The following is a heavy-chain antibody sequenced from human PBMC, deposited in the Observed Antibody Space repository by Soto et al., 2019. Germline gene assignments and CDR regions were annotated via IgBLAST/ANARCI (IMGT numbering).Heavy chain of an antibody. CDR2: ISGSGGST. Sequence: PGGSLRLSCAASGFTFSSYAMSWVRQAPGKGLEWVSAISGSGGSTYYADSAKGRFTISRDNSKNTLYLQMNSLRAEDTAVYYCAKGPYNWNYYYYGMGVWGQGTTVTVSS. V-gene: IGHV3-23*01. CDR3: AKGPYNWNYYYYGMGV. J-gene: IGHJ6*02. CDR1: GFTFSSYA. D-gene: IGHD1-20*01.